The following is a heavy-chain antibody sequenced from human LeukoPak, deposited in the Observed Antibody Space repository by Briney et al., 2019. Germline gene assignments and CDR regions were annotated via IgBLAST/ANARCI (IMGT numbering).Heavy chain of an antibody. V-gene: IGHV3-30*03. CDR3: ASKDAYYYDSSAAFDI. D-gene: IGHD3-22*01. CDR2: ISYDGSNK. Sequence: GGSLRLSCAASGFTFSSYGMHWVRQAPGKGLEWVAVISYDGSNKYYADSVKGRFTISRDNSKNTLYLQMNSLRAEDTAVYYCASKDAYYYDSSAAFDIWGQGTMVTVSS. CDR1: GFTFSSYG. J-gene: IGHJ3*02.